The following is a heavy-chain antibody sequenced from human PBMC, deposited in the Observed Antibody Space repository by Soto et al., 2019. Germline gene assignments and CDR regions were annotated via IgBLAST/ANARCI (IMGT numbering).Heavy chain of an antibody. CDR3: AVGEGLTTNYYGMDV. J-gene: IGHJ6*02. CDR1: GFTFSNYA. Sequence: PGGSLRLSCAASGFTFSNYAMTWARQAPGKGLEWVSSITNNGGATYFADSVKGRFTISRDNSKNTLYLQMNSLRAEDTAVYYCAVGEGLTTNYYGMDVWGQGTTVTVSS. D-gene: IGHD4-17*01. CDR2: ITNNGGAT. V-gene: IGHV3-23*01.